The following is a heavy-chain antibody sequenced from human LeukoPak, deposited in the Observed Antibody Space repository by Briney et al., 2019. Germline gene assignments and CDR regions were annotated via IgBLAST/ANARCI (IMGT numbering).Heavy chain of an antibody. V-gene: IGHV3-30*04. CDR2: ISYDGSNK. J-gene: IGHJ4*02. Sequence: PGRSLRLPCAASEFTFSSYAMHWVRQAPGKGLEWVAVISYDGSNKYYADSVKGRFTISRDNSKNTLYLQMNSLRAEDTAVDYCARDASLYCSSTSCYGPTFDYWGQGTLVTVSS. D-gene: IGHD2-2*01. CDR1: EFTFSSYA. CDR3: ARDASLYCSSTSCYGPTFDY.